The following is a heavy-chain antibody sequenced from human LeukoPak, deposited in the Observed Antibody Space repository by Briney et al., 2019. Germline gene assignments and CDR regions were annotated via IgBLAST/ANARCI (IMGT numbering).Heavy chain of an antibody. CDR1: GYTFTGYY. CDR3: ARGQVVHFHDEGADY. CDR2: INPNSGNT. J-gene: IGHJ4*02. D-gene: IGHD1-1*01. V-gene: IGHV1-8*02. Sequence: ASVKVSCKASGYTFTGYYMHWVRQAPGQGLEWMGWINPNSGNTGYAQKFQGRVTMTRNTSISTAYMELSSLRSEDTAVYYCARGQVVHFHDEGADYWGQGTLVTVSS.